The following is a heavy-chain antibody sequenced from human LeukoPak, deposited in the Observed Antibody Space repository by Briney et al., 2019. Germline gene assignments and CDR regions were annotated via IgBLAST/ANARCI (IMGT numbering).Heavy chain of an antibody. V-gene: IGHV3-23*01. Sequence: GGSLRLSCAASGFTFSSYAMSWVRQAPGMGLEWVSVISGSSTSISHADSVKGRFTISRDNSKNTLFLQMNSLRAEDTAVYYCATLGLGRFFTGEGGYWGQGTLVTVSS. CDR3: ATLGLGRFFTGEGGY. CDR2: ISGSSTSI. D-gene: IGHD3-3*01. CDR1: GFTFSSYA. J-gene: IGHJ4*02.